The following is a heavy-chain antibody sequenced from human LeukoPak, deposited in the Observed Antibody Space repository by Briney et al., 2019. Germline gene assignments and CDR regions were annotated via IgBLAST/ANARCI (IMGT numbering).Heavy chain of an antibody. CDR1: GGSFSGYY. CDR2: INHSGST. J-gene: IGHJ5*02. V-gene: IGHV4-34*01. D-gene: IGHD6-13*01. Sequence: SETLSLTCAVYGGSFSGYYWSWIRQPPGKGLEWIGEINHSGSTNYNPSLKSRVTISVDTSKNQFSLKLSSVTAADTAVYYCAICIAAAGGRAWTNWFDPWGQGTLVTVSS. CDR3: AICIAAAGGRAWTNWFDP.